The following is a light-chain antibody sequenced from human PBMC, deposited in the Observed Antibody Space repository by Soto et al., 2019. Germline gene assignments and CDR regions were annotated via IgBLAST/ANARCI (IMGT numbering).Light chain of an antibody. CDR2: KSS. CDR3: QQYSSYWT. Sequence: ILVSQSPSSLSASVGDRVTITCRASQDLDKWLAWYQQKPGKAPSLLIYKSSTLRQGVPSRFSCFGSGTEYILTITDLQPDDFATYYCQQYSSYWTFGQGTVVEMK. CDR1: QDLDKW. V-gene: IGKV1-5*01. J-gene: IGKJ1*01.